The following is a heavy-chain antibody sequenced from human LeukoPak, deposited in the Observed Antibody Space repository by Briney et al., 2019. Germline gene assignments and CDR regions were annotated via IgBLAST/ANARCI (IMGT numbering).Heavy chain of an antibody. Sequence: SETLSLTCTVSGDSLSSSYYYWGWIRQPPGKGLEWIGSIYKSGSTYYNPSLKSRVTMSVDTSKNQFSLKLSSVTAADTAVYYCARHRFGELIYFDYWGQGTLVTVSS. CDR1: GDSLSSSYYY. V-gene: IGHV4-39*01. J-gene: IGHJ4*02. D-gene: IGHD3-10*01. CDR2: IYKSGST. CDR3: ARHRFGELIYFDY.